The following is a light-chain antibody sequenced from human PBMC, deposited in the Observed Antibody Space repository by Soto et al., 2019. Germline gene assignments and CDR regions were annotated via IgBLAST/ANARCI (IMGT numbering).Light chain of an antibody. CDR2: ATS. CDR3: QHYNDWPLT. Sequence: EIVMTQSPATLSVSPGERASLSCRASQSVSSNLAWYQQKPGQTPRLLIYATSTRATGIPARFSGSGSGTEFTLTISSLQYEDFAVYYCQHYNDWPLTVGGGTKVDI. J-gene: IGKJ4*01. V-gene: IGKV3-15*01. CDR1: QSVSSN.